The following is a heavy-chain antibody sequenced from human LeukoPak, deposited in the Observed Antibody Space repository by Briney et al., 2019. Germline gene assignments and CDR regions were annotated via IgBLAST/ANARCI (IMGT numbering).Heavy chain of an antibody. D-gene: IGHD6-19*01. V-gene: IGHV3-33*01. CDR3: ARETRGAVGSY. CDR1: GFTFSSYG. CDR2: IWYDGSNK. Sequence: GGSLRLSCAASGFTFSSYGMHWVRQAPGKGLEWVAVIWYDGSNKYYADSAKGRFTISRDNAENSLYLQMNSLRAEDTAVYYCARETRGAVGSYWGQGTPVTVSS. J-gene: IGHJ4*02.